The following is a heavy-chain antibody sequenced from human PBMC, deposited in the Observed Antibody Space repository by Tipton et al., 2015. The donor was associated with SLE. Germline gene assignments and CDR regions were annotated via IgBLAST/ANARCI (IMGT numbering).Heavy chain of an antibody. CDR3: ARHDYSLYYFDL. Sequence: TLSLTCTVSGGSITSTNSYWSWIRQHPGKGLEWIGYIHYSGRSYYIESLRSRLIISIDTSKNQFSLNLTSVTAADTAVYYCARHDYSLYYFDLWGQGTLVTVSS. V-gene: IGHV4-31*03. CDR2: IHYSGRS. D-gene: IGHD4-11*01. J-gene: IGHJ4*02. CDR1: GGSITSTNSY.